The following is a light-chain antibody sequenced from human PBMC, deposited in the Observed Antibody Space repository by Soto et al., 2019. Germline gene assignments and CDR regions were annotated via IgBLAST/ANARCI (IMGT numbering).Light chain of an antibody. J-gene: IGKJ1*01. V-gene: IGKV2-30*01. CDR2: RVS. Sequence: DVVLTQSPLSLPVNFGQPASISCRSSKSLVYSDGNTHLSWFHQRPGQSPRRLIYRVSSRDSGVPDRFSGSGSGTDFTLEISRVEAEDVGLYFFTPSTHWPRTFGQGTKVEVK. CDR1: KSLVYSDGNTH. CDR3: TPSTHWPRT.